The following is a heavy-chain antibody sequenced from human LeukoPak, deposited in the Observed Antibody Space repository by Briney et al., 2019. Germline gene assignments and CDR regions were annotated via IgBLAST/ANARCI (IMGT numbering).Heavy chain of an antibody. Sequence: GASVKVSCKASGYTFTRYDINWVRQATGQGLEWMGWMNPNSGNTGYAQKFQGRVTITRNTSISTAYMELSSLRSEYTAVYYCARVVRAYGDYVYYWGQGTLVTVSS. V-gene: IGHV1-8*03. D-gene: IGHD4-17*01. CDR2: MNPNSGNT. J-gene: IGHJ4*02. CDR1: GYTFTRYD. CDR3: ARVVRAYGDYVYY.